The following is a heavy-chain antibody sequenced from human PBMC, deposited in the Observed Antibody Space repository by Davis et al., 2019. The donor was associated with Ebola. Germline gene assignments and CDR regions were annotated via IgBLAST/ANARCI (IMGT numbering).Heavy chain of an antibody. CDR2: IYYSGST. CDR3: ARLRITIFGVVFLPDAFDI. V-gene: IGHV4-30-4*01. J-gene: IGHJ3*02. Sequence: NWVRQPPGKGLEWIGYIYYSGSTYYNPSLKSRVTISVDKSKNQFSLKLSSVTAADTAAYYCARLRITIFGVVFLPDAFDIWGQGTMVTVSS. D-gene: IGHD3-3*01.